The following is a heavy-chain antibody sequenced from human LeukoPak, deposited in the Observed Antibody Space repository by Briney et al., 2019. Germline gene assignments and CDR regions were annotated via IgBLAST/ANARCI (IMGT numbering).Heavy chain of an antibody. CDR3: ARLKLGAYFDL. CDR2: VYNSGDT. CDR1: GGSASSDY. D-gene: IGHD3-16*01. J-gene: IGHJ2*01. Sequence: ASETLSLTCTVSGGSASSDYWSWIRQSPGKGLEWVGYVYNSGDTGKNPSLKSRVTILLDTSKNQCSLKLTSVSAADTAVYYCARLKLGAYFDLWGRGTLVTVSS. V-gene: IGHV4-59*08.